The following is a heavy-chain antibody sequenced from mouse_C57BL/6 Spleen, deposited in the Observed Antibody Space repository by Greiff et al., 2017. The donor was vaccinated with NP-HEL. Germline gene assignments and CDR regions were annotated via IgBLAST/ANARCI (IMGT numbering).Heavy chain of an antibody. V-gene: IGHV1-18*01. D-gene: IGHD2-4*01. CDR3: GSLYDYGVGFAS. CDR2: INPNNGGT. CDR1: GYTFTDYN. Sequence: VQLKQSGPELVKPGASVKIPCKASGYTFTDYNMDWVKQSHGKSLEWIGDINPNNGGTIYNQKFKGKATLTVDKSSSTAYMELRSLTSEDTAVYYCGSLYDYGVGFASWGQGTLVTVSA. J-gene: IGHJ3*01.